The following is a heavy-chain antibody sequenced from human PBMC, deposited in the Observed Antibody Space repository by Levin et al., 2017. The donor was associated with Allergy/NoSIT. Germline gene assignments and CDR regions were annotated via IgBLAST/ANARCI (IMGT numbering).Heavy chain of an antibody. CDR3: AKLADYDFWSGSPSFDY. CDR1: GFTFSSYA. J-gene: IGHJ4*02. CDR2: ISGSGGST. V-gene: IGHV3-23*01. Sequence: PGESLKISCAASGFTFSSYAMSWVRQAPGKGLEWVSAISGSGGSTYYADSVKGRFTISRDNSKNTLYLQMNSLRAEDTAVYYCAKLADYDFWSGSPSFDYWGQGPLVTVSS. D-gene: IGHD3-3*01.